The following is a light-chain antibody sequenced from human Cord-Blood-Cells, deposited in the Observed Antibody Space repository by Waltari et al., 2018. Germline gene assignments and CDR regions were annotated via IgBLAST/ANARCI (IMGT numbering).Light chain of an antibody. Sequence: QSALTQPASVSGSPGQSITISCTGTSSDVGGYNYISWYQQHPGQAPKLLIYEVSNRHAGVSNRFSGAKSGNTASLTISGRQAEDEADYYCSSYTSSSTVVFGGGTKLTVL. CDR2: EVS. J-gene: IGLJ2*01. CDR1: SSDVGGYNY. V-gene: IGLV2-14*01. CDR3: SSYTSSSTVV.